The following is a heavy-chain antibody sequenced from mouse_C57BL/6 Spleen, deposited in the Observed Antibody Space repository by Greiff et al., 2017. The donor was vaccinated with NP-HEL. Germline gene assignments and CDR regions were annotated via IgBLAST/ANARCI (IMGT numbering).Heavy chain of an antibody. CDR2: INYDGSST. V-gene: IGHV5-16*01. CDR3: ARDLWFAY. J-gene: IGHJ3*01. Sequence: EVQVVESEGGLVQPGSSMKLSCTASGFTFSDYYMAWVRQVPEKGLEWVASINYDGSSTYYLDSLKSRFIISRDNAKNILYLQMSSLKSEDTATYYCARDLWFAYWGQGTLVTVSA. CDR1: GFTFSDYY.